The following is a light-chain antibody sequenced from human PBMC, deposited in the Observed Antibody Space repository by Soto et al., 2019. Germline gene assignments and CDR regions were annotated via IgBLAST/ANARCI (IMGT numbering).Light chain of an antibody. J-gene: IGKJ1*01. CDR3: QQYKDYTYT. V-gene: IGKV1-5*01. CDR1: QRVDRW. CDR2: VAS. Sequence: DIQMTQSPATLSASVGDRVTITCRASQRVDRWLAWYQQKPGQAPKLLISVASTLESGVPSWFSGSGSVTEFTLTITSLQPDDFATYYCQQYKDYTYTFGQGTKVDIK.